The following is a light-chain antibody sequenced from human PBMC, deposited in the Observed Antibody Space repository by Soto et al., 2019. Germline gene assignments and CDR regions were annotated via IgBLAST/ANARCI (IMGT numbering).Light chain of an antibody. V-gene: IGLV2-11*01. CDR3: YSYAGASGMV. CDR2: DVN. J-gene: IGLJ2*01. Sequence: QSALTQPRSVSESPGQSATISCTGTISDVGGYNYVSWYQHHPGKAPKLIIYDVNKRPSGVPDRFSGSKSCNTASLTISGLQADDEAEYYCYSYAGASGMVFGGGTKLTVL. CDR1: ISDVGGYNY.